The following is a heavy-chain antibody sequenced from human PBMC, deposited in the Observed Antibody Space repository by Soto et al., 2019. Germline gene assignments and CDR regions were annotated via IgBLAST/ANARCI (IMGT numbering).Heavy chain of an antibody. J-gene: IGHJ5*01. CDR3: ARLGGFYQSLDS. CDR1: DGSISSYY. V-gene: IGHV4-59*08. D-gene: IGHD3-22*01. CDR2: IYYTGTT. Sequence: SETLSLTCPVSDGSISSYYWSWIRQPPGKGLEWIGYIYYTGTTTYSPSIKSRVTISVDSSKNQFSLNLTSVSAADTAVYYCARLGGFYQSLDSWGQGTLVTVS.